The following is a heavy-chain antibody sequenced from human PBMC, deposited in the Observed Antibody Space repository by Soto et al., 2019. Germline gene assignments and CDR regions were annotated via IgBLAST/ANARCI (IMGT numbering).Heavy chain of an antibody. CDR3: ATQDFRGATGTT. CDR1: GFTFNSYA. J-gene: IGHJ4*02. Sequence: EVQLLESEGGLVQPGGSLRLSCAASGFTFNSYAMGWVRQAPGKGLEWVSLINYNGADTYYADSVKGRFTISRDNSKNTLYLQMNSLRAEDMAVYYCATQDFRGATGTTWGQGTLVTVSS. V-gene: IGHV3-23*01. D-gene: IGHD1-1*01. CDR2: INYNGADT.